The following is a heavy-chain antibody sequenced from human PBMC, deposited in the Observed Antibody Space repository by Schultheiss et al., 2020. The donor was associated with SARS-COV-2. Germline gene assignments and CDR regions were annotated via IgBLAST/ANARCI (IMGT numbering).Heavy chain of an antibody. D-gene: IGHD5-18*01. CDR3: ARDRFGDRGYSYVTYYYYYYMDV. CDR2: IYSGGST. J-gene: IGHJ6*03. CDR1: GFTFSSNY. V-gene: IGHV3-66*01. Sequence: GGSLRLSCAASGFTFSSNYMSWVRQAPGKGLEWVSVIYSGGSTYYADSVKGRFTISRDNSKNTLYLQMNSLRAEDTAVYYCARDRFGDRGYSYVTYYYYYYMDVWGKGTTVTVSS.